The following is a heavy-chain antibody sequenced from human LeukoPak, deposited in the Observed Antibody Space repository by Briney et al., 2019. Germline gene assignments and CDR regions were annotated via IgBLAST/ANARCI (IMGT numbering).Heavy chain of an antibody. CDR1: GLTFSTFG. CDR3: AKGGYYSDY. Sequence: GGSLRLSCAASGLTFSTFGMHWVRQAPGKGLEWVAFIRFDGSNRYYAESVKGRFTISRDNSKNTLYLQMNSLRAEDTAIYFCAKGGYYSDYWGQGALVIVSS. CDR2: IRFDGSNR. V-gene: IGHV3-30*02. J-gene: IGHJ4*02.